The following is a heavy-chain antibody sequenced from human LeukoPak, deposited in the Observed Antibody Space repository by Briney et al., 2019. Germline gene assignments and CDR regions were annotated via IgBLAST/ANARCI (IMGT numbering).Heavy chain of an antibody. Sequence: GGSLRLSCAASGFTFSSYSMNWVRQAPGKGLEWVSYISSSGSTIYYADSVKGRFTISRDNAKNSLYLQMNSLRAEDTAVYYCARDAVSTGYCDYWGQGTLVTVSS. CDR3: ARDAVSTGYCDY. D-gene: IGHD2-8*02. V-gene: IGHV3-48*04. J-gene: IGHJ4*02. CDR2: ISSSGSTI. CDR1: GFTFSSYS.